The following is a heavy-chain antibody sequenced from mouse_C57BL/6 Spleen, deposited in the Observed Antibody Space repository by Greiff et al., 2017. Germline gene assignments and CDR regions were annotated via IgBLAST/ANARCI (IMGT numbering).Heavy chain of an antibody. CDR1: GFTFSSYA. J-gene: IGHJ2*01. CDR3: ARDFGSRGFDY. CDR2: ISDGGSYT. V-gene: IGHV5-4*01. Sequence: EVKLVESGGGLVKPGGSLKLSCAASGFTFSSYAMSWVRQTPEKRLEWVATISDGGSYTYYPDNVKGRFTISRDNAKNNLYLQMSHLKSEDTAMYYCARDFGSRGFDYWGQGTTLTVSS. D-gene: IGHD1-1*01.